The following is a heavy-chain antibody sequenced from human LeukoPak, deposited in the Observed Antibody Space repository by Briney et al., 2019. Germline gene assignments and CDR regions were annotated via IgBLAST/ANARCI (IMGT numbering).Heavy chain of an antibody. D-gene: IGHD1-7*01. CDR1: GGSISSGGYY. V-gene: IGHV4-31*03. Sequence: SQTLSLTCTVSGGSISSGGYYWSWIRQHPGKGLEWIGYIYYSGSTYYNPSLKSRVTISVVTSKNQFSLKLSSVTAADTAVYYCARTGTRNNWFDPWGQGTLVTVSS. CDR3: ARTGTRNNWFDP. CDR2: IYYSGST. J-gene: IGHJ5*02.